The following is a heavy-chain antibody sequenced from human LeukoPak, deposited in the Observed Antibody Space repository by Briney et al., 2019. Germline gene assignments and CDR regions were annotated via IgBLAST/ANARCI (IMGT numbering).Heavy chain of an antibody. D-gene: IGHD6-19*01. CDR1: GFTFSSYA. J-gene: IGHJ4*02. V-gene: IGHV3-23*01. CDR3: AKTAPVVGIYYFDY. CDR2: ISGSGGST. Sequence: PGGSLRLSCAASGFTFSSYAMSWVRQAPGKGLEWVSIISGSGGSTYYADSVEGRFTVSRDNSKNTLYLQLNSLRAEDTAIFYCAKTAPVVGIYYFDYWGQGTLVTVSS.